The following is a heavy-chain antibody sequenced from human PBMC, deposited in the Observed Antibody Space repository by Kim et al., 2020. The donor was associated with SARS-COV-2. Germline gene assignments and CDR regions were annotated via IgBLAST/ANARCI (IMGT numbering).Heavy chain of an antibody. V-gene: IGHV4-59*13. Sequence: SETLSRTCTVSGAPISSYYWVWVRQPPGKGLEWMATFFRSGSTSSNPSLKSRVPISADTSNHQFSLQLSSVTAADTAVYYCASWDYSDNAGLVHWGQGTLVTVSS. D-gene: IGHD4-4*01. J-gene: IGHJ4*02. CDR2: FFRSGST. CDR3: ASWDYSDNAGLVH. CDR1: GAPISSYY.